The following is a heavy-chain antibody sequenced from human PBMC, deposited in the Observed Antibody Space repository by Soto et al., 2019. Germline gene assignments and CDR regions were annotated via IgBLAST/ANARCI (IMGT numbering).Heavy chain of an antibody. CDR2: IIPIFGTA. CDR3: ARDLHYYDSSGYYHNWFDP. J-gene: IGHJ5*02. Sequence: GASVKVSCKASGGTFSSYAISWVRQAPGQGLEWMGGIIPIFGTANYAQKFQGRVTITADESTSTAYMELSSLRSEDTAVYYCARDLHYYDSSGYYHNWFDPWGQGTLVTVSS. V-gene: IGHV1-69*13. CDR1: GGTFSSYA. D-gene: IGHD3-22*01.